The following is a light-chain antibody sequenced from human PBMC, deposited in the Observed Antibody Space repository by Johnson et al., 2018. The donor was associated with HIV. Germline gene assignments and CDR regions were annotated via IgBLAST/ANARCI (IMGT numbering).Light chain of an antibody. CDR1: SSNIGKNY. CDR2: ENK. J-gene: IGLJ1*01. CDR3: GTWDSSLSAHNYV. V-gene: IGLV1-51*02. Sequence: QSVLTQAPSVSAAPGQMVSISCSGSSSNIGKNYVSWYQQFPGTAPKLLIHENKKRPSGIPDRFSGSKSGTSATLDITGLQTGDEADYYCGTWDSSLSAHNYVFGTGTKVTVL.